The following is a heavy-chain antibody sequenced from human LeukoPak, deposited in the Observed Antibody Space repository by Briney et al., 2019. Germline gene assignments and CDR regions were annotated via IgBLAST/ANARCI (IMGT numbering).Heavy chain of an antibody. J-gene: IGHJ6*03. D-gene: IGHD3-16*02. CDR1: GFTFSSYA. V-gene: IGHV3-30*04. CDR3: ARDLLYDYVWGSYRYYYYYMDV. CDR2: ISYDGSNK. Sequence: GGSLRLSCAASGFTFSSYAMHWVRQAPGKGLEWVAVISYDGSNKYYADSVKGRFTISRGNSKNTLYLQMNSLRAEDTAVYYCARDLLYDYVWGSYRYYYYYMDVWGKGTTVTVSS.